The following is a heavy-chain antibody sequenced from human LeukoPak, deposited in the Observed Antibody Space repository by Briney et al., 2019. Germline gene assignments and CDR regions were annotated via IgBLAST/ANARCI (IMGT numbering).Heavy chain of an antibody. J-gene: IGHJ4*02. D-gene: IGHD2-8*01. CDR1: GYTFTSYA. CDR3: ARESAGVYVPEYYFDY. Sequence: ASVKVSCKASGYTFTSYAMHWVRQAPGQRLEWMGWINAGNGNTKYSQEFQGRVTITRDTSASTAYMELSSLRSEDMAVYYCARESAGVYVPEYYFDYWGQGTLVTVS. V-gene: IGHV1-3*03. CDR2: INAGNGNT.